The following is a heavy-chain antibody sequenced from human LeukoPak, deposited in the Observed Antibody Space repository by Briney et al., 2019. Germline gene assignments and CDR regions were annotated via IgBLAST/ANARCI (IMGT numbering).Heavy chain of an antibody. D-gene: IGHD1-26*01. J-gene: IGHJ4*02. Sequence: ASVKVSCKASGYTFNGYYMHWLRQAPGQGLEWMGWINPNSGGTNYAQKFQGRVTMTRDTSISTAYMELSRLRSDDTAVYYCATTIVGVAHIYYWGQGTLVSVSS. CDR2: INPNSGGT. CDR1: GYTFNGYY. V-gene: IGHV1-2*02. CDR3: ATTIVGVAHIYY.